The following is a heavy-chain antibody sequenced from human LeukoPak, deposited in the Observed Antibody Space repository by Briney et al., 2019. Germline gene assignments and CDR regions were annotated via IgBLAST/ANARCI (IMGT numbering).Heavy chain of an antibody. V-gene: IGHV3-23*01. CDR1: GFTFSSYA. CDR3: AKDSYGLLWFGELIGFDY. J-gene: IGHJ4*02. D-gene: IGHD3-10*01. Sequence: GGSLRLSCAASGFTFSSYAMSWVRQAPGQGLEWVSAISGSGGSTYYADSVKGRFTISRDNSKNTLYLRMNSLRAEDTAVYYCAKDSYGLLWFGELIGFDYWGQGTLVTVSS. CDR2: ISGSGGST.